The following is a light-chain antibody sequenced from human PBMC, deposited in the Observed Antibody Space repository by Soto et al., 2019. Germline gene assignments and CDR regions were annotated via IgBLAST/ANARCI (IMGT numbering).Light chain of an antibody. Sequence: EIVMTQSPATLSVSPGETATLSCRASQSISSHLAWYQQKPGQTPSLLIYGASTRATVIPARFSGSGSGTEFTLTISSLQSEDSAVYYCQQYSYWWAFGQGTKVEIK. CDR2: GAS. V-gene: IGKV3-15*01. J-gene: IGKJ1*01. CDR1: QSISSH. CDR3: QQYSYWWA.